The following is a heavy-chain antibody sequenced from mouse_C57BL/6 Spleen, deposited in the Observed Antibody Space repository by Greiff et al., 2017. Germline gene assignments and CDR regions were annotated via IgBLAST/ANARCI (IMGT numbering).Heavy chain of an antibody. V-gene: IGHV1-5*01. D-gene: IGHD4-1*01. Sequence: VQLKQSGTVLARPGASVKMSCKTSGYTFTSYWMHWVKQRPGQGLEWIGAIYPGNSDTSYNQKFKGKAKLTAVTSASTAYMELISLTNEDSAVYYCTTNWDAWFAYWGQGTLVTVSA. J-gene: IGHJ3*01. CDR3: TTNWDAWFAY. CDR2: IYPGNSDT. CDR1: GYTFTSYW.